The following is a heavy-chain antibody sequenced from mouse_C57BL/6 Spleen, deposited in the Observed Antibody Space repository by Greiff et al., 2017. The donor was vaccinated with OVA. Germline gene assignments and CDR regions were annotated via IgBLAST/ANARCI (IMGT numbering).Heavy chain of an antibody. D-gene: IGHD1-1*02. J-gene: IGHJ2*01. V-gene: IGHV1-55*01. CDR2: IYPGSGST. CDR3: ARSGGSYYYMDY. CDR1: GYTFTSYW. Sequence: VRLQQSGAELVKPGASVKMSCKASGYTFTSYWITWVKQRPGQGLEWIGDIYPGSGSTNYNEKFKSKATLTVDTSSSTAYMQLSSLTSEDSAVYYCARSGGSYYYMDYWGQGTTLTVSS.